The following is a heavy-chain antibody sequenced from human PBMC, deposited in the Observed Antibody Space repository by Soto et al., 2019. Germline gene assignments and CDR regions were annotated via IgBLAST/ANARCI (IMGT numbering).Heavy chain of an antibody. D-gene: IGHD6-19*01. CDR2: ISDRGTT. Sequence: SETLSLTCSVAGGSITTLNNYWGWVRQPPGKGLEWIGSISDRGTTFYNASLESRLSISLETSKNQFSLRLKSVTAADTALYFCARHRLQWLVYFDYWGQG. CDR3: ARHRLQWLVYFDY. CDR1: GGSITTLNNY. J-gene: IGHJ4*02. V-gene: IGHV4-39*01.